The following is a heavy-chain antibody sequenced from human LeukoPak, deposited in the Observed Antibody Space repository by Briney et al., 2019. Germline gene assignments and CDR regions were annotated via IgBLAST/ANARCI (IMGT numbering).Heavy chain of an antibody. D-gene: IGHD1-26*01. J-gene: IGHJ6*02. V-gene: IGHV4-34*01. Sequence: PSETLSLTCAVYGGSFSGYYWSWIRQPPGKGLEWIGEINHSGSTNYNPSLKSRVTISVDTSKNQFSLKLSSVTAADTAVYYCARDGPHSGSYAFSYYYYGMDVWGQGTTVTVSS. CDR1: GGSFSGYY. CDR3: ARDGPHSGSYAFSYYYYGMDV. CDR2: INHSGST.